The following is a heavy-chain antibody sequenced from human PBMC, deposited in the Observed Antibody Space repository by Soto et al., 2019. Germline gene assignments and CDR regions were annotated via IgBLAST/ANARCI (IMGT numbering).Heavy chain of an antibody. CDR3: ARGSTDSYPGSRIFDF. J-gene: IGHJ4*02. CDR2: ITDTGGDA. D-gene: IGHD3-10*01. V-gene: IGHV3-23*01. Sequence: LRLSCVASGLTFGSRAMSWIRQAPGEGLQWVSTITDTGGDAKYADSVRGRFVISRDNSKKTLYLQMTSLTAEDSAMYYCARGSTDSYPGSRIFDFWGRGTQVTVPQ. CDR1: GLTFGSRA.